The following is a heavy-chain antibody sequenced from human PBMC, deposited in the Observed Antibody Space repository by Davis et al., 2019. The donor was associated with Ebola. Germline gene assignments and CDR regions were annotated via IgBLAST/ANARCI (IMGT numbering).Heavy chain of an antibody. V-gene: IGHV1-8*01. Sequence: ASVKVSCKASGYTFTSYDINWVRQATGQGLEWMGWMNPNSGNTGYAQKFQGRVTMTRNTSISTAYMELSSLRSEDTAVYYCARGRDSGYVRYYYYGMDVWGQGTTVTVSS. CDR3: ARGRDSGYVRYYYYGMDV. J-gene: IGHJ6*02. CDR2: MNPNSGNT. CDR1: GYTFTSYD. D-gene: IGHD5-12*01.